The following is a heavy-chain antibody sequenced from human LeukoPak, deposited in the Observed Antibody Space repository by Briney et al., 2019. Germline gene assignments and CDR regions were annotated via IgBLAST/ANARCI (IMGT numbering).Heavy chain of an antibody. D-gene: IGHD2/OR15-2a*01. CDR3: ARGLSGAIDY. J-gene: IGHJ4*02. CDR2: INHSGST. V-gene: IGHV4-34*01. CDR1: GGSFSGYY. Sequence: SETLSLTCAVYGGSFSGYYWSWIRQPPGKGLEWIGEINHSGSTNYNPSLKSRVTISVDTSKNQFSLKLRSVTAADTAVYYCARGLSGAIDYWGQGTLVTVSS.